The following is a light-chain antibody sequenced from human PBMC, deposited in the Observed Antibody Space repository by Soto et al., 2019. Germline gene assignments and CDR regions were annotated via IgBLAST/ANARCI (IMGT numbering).Light chain of an antibody. CDR3: QQTYSTFVS. CDR2: DAS. V-gene: IGKV1-39*01. J-gene: IGKJ4*01. Sequence: DIQMTQSPSSLCASVGDRVTITCRSSQTISTFLHWFQQKPGKAPNLLIYDASSLQSGVPSRFSGGGSGTDFTLTISSLQPEDFGTYYCQQTYSTFVSFGGGTKVDI. CDR1: QTISTF.